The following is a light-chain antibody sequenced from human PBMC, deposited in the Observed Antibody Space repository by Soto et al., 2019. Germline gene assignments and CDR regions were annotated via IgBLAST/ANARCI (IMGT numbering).Light chain of an antibody. V-gene: IGLV2-18*02. CDR2: DVS. CDR3: SSYTSSSTLV. CDR1: SSDLGSYNR. J-gene: IGLJ3*02. Sequence: QSVLTQPPSVSGSPGQSVTISCTGTSSDLGSYNRVSWYQQPPGTAPKLMIYDVSNRPSGVPDRFSGSKSGNTASLTISGLQAEDEADYYCSSYTSSSTLVFGGGTKVTVL.